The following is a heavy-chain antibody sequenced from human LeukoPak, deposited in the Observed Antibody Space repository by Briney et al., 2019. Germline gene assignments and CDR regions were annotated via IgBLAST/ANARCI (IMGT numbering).Heavy chain of an antibody. V-gene: IGHV1-69*04. CDR2: IIPILGIA. CDR3: TRETSSRYFDY. Sequence: SVKVSCKASGGTFSSYAISWVRQAPGQGLEWMGRIIPILGIANYAQKFQGRVTITADKSTSTAYMELSSLRSEDTAMYYCTRETSSRYFDYWGQGTLVTVSS. J-gene: IGHJ4*02. CDR1: GGTFSSYA.